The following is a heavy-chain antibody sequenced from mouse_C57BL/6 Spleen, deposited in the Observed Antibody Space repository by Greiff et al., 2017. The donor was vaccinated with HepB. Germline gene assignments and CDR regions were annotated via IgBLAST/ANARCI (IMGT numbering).Heavy chain of an antibody. CDR1: GYTFTDYN. D-gene: IGHD2-4*01. J-gene: IGHJ3*01. CDR3: ARGNYDYDPWFAY. Sequence: EVKLMESGPELVKPGASVKIPCKASGYTFTDYNMDWVKQSHGKSLEWIGDINPNNGGTIYNQKFKGKATLTVDKSSSTAYMELRSLTSEDTAVYYCARGNYDYDPWFAYWGQGTLVTVSA. V-gene: IGHV1-18*01. CDR2: INPNNGGT.